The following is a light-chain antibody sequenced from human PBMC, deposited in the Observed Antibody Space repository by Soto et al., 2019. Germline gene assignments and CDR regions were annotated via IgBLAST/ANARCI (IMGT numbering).Light chain of an antibody. Sequence: QSALTQTASVSGSPGQSITISCTGTSSDVGGYNYVSWYQQYPGKAPKLMIYDVSNRPSGVSNRFSGSKSGNTASLTISGLXAXXXADYYCSSYTSSSTYVFGTGTKLTVL. CDR2: DVS. V-gene: IGLV2-14*01. J-gene: IGLJ1*01. CDR3: SSYTSSSTYV. CDR1: SSDVGGYNY.